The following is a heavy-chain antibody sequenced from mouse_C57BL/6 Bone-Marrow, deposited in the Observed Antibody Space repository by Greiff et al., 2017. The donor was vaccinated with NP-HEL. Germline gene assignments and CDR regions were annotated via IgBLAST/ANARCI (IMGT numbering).Heavy chain of an antibody. CDR2: ISDGGSYT. V-gene: IGHV5-4*03. CDR1: GFTFSSYA. Sequence: EVKLVESGGGLVKPGGSLKLSCAASGFTFSSYAMSWVRQTPEKRLEWVATISDGGSYTYYPDNVKGRFTLSRDTAKNNLYLQMSQLKAEDTAMYYCARGRDGYYLFDYWGQGTTLTVSS. J-gene: IGHJ2*01. CDR3: ARGRDGYYLFDY. D-gene: IGHD2-3*01.